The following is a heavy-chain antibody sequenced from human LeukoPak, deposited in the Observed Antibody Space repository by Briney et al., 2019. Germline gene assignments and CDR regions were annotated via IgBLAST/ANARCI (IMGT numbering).Heavy chain of an antibody. D-gene: IGHD4-17*01. CDR1: GGSFSGYY. Sequence: SETLPLTCAVYGGSFSGYYWSWIRQPPGKGLEWIGEINHSGSTNYNPSLKGRVTISVDTSKNQFSLKLSSVTAADTAVYYCAREDYGEQNFDYWGQGTLVTVSS. V-gene: IGHV4-34*01. J-gene: IGHJ4*02. CDR3: AREDYGEQNFDY. CDR2: INHSGST.